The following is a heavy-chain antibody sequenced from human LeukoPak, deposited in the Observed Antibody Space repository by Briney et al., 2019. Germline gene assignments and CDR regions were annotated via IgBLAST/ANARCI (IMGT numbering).Heavy chain of an antibody. CDR2: MNPNSGNT. CDR1: GYTFTSYD. J-gene: IGHJ4*02. D-gene: IGHD5-18*01. V-gene: IGHV1-8*01. CDR3: ARANTAMGACY. Sequence: ASVKVSCKASGYTFTSYDINWVRQATGQGPEWKGWMNPNSGNTGYAQKFQGRVTMTRNTSISTAYMELSSLRSEDTAVYYCARANTAMGACYWGQGTLVTVSS.